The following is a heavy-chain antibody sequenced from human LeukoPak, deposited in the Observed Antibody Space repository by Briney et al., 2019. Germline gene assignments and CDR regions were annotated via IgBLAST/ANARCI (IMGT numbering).Heavy chain of an antibody. CDR3: AKASVAIPQYCNS. V-gene: IGHV3-23*01. CDR2: ISGTGSST. J-gene: IGHJ5*02. Sequence: PGGSLRLSCAASGFTVGSNYMSWVRQAPGKGLEWVSTISGTGSSTYYADSAKGRFTISRDNSKDTLFLQLNSLTAADTAMYFCAKASVAIPQYCNSWGQGTLVTVSS. CDR1: GFTVGSNY. D-gene: IGHD2-2*02.